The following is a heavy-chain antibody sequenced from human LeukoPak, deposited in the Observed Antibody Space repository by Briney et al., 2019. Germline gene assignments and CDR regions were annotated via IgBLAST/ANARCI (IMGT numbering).Heavy chain of an antibody. D-gene: IGHD2-2*01. J-gene: IGHJ4*02. CDR2: IYTSGST. Sequence: SETLPLTCTVSGGSISSGSYYWSWIRQPAGKGLEWIGRIYTSGSTTYNPSLKSRVTISVDTSKNQFSLKLSSVTAADTAVYYCARDDPLYCSSTSCYGRGFDYWGQGTLVTVSS. V-gene: IGHV4-61*02. CDR3: ARDDPLYCSSTSCYGRGFDY. CDR1: GGSISSGSYY.